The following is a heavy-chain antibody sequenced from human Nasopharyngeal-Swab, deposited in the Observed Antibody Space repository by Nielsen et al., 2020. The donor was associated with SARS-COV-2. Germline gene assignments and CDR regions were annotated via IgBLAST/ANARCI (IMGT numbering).Heavy chain of an antibody. CDR2: IYYSGST. CDR3: ARVIPTVTTSNWFDP. V-gene: IGHV4-31*11. CDR1: GGSFSGYY. D-gene: IGHD4-11*01. J-gene: IGHJ5*02. Sequence: LRLSCAVYGGSFSGYYWSWIRQHPGKGLEWIGYIYYSGSTYYNPSLKSRVTISVDTSKNQFSLKLSSVTAADTAVYYCARVIPTVTTSNWFDPWGQGTLVTVSS.